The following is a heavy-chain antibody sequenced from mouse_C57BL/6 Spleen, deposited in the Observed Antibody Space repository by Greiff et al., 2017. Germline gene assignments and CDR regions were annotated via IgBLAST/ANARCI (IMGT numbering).Heavy chain of an antibody. CDR1: GYTFTSYW. D-gene: IGHD2-2*01. CDR3: ARSGGYEYYFDY. J-gene: IGHJ2*01. V-gene: IGHV1-55*01. CDR2: IYPGSGST. Sequence: QVQLQQPGAELVKPGASVKMSCKASGYTFTSYWITWVKQRPGQGLEWIGDIYPGSGSTNYNEKFKSKATLTVDTSSSTAYMQHSSLTSEDSAVYYCARSGGYEYYFDYWGQGTTLTVSS.